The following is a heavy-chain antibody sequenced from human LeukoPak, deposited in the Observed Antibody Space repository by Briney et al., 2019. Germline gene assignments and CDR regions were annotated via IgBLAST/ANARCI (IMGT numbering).Heavy chain of an antibody. CDR3: ATGGALRYFDWLAQY. CDR2: FDPEDGET. D-gene: IGHD3-9*01. J-gene: IGHJ4*02. Sequence: VASVKVSCKVSGYTLTELSMHWVRQAPGKGREWMGGFDPEDGETIYAQKFQGRVTMTEDTSTDTAYMELSSLRSEDTAVYYCATGGALRYFDWLAQYWGQGTLVTVSS. V-gene: IGHV1-24*01. CDR1: GYTLTELS.